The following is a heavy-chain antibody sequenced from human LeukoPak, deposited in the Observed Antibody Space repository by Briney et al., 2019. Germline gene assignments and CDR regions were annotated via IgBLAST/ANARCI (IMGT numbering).Heavy chain of an antibody. CDR1: GFTFSSYG. Sequence: GGSLRLSCVASGFTFSSYGMHWVRQAPGKGLEWVAFIRYDGSNKYYADSVKGRFTISRDNSKNTLYLQMNSLRAEDTAVYYCASPYSGSYYGIDYWGQGTLVTVSS. D-gene: IGHD1-26*01. CDR3: ASPYSGSYYGIDY. V-gene: IGHV3-30*02. J-gene: IGHJ4*02. CDR2: IRYDGSNK.